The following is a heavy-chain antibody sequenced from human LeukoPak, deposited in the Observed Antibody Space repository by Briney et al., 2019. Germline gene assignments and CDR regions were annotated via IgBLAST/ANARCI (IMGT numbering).Heavy chain of an antibody. CDR2: ISSSGSTI. J-gene: IGHJ4*02. V-gene: IGHV3-48*03. CDR1: GFTFSSYE. Sequence: GGSLRLSCAASGFTFSSYEMSWVRQAPGKGLEWVSYISSSGSTIYYADSVKGRFAISRDNAKNSLYLQMNSLRAEDTAVYYCASLGYSYGSDYYFDYWGQGTLVTVSS. CDR3: ASLGYSYGSDYYFDY. D-gene: IGHD5-18*01.